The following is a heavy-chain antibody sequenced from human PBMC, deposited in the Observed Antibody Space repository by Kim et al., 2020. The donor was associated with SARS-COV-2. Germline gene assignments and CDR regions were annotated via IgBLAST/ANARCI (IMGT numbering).Heavy chain of an antibody. J-gene: IGHJ5*02. CDR1: GGSISLYY. CDR3: ARVALGYCSSTSCHKGFDP. D-gene: IGHD2-2*01. Sequence: SETLSLTCTVSGGSISLYYWSWIRQPPGKGLECIGYIYYSGSTNYNPSLKSRVTISVDTSKNQFSLKLSSVTAADTAVYYCARVALGYCSSTSCHKGFDPRGQGTLVTVSS. CDR2: IYYSGST. V-gene: IGHV4-59*01.